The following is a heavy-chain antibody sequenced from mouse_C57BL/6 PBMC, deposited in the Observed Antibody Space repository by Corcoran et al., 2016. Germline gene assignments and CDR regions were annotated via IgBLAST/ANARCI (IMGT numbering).Heavy chain of an antibody. V-gene: IGHV3-6*01. D-gene: IGHD4-1*01. CDR1: GYSITSGYY. CDR2: ISYDGSN. CDR3: ARDLGPYFDV. J-gene: IGHJ1*03. Sequence: DVQLQESGPGLVKPSQSLSLTCSVTGYSITSGYYWNWIRQFPGNKLEWMGYISYDGSNNYNPSLKNRISITRDTSKNQFFLKLNSVTTEDTATYYCARDLGPYFDVWGTGTTVTVSS.